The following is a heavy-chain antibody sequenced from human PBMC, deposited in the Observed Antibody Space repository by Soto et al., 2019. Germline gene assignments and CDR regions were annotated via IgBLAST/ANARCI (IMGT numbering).Heavy chain of an antibody. V-gene: IGHV3-30*03. D-gene: IGHD2-2*01. CDR1: GFTFSSYG. CDR3: AAQSGVVPAATYYYGMDV. Sequence: QVQLVESGGGVVQPGRSLRLSCAASGFTFSSYGMHWVRQAPGKGLEWVAVISYDGSNKYYADSVKGRFTISRDNSKNTLYLQMNSLRAEDTAVYYCAAQSGVVPAATYYYGMDVW. CDR2: ISYDGSNK. J-gene: IGHJ6*01.